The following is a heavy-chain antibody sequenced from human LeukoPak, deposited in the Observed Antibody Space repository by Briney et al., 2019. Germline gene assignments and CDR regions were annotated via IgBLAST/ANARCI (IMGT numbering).Heavy chain of an antibody. D-gene: IGHD4-11*01. CDR2: IKQDGSEK. CDR3: ARDRSTTVTSLAYHYYYYMDV. Sequence: GGSLRLSCAASGFTFSSYWMSWVRQAPGKGLEWVANIKQDGSEKYYVDSVKGRFTISRDNAKNSLYLQMNSLRAEDTAVYYCARDRSTTVTSLAYHYYYYMDVWGKGTTVTVSS. CDR1: GFTFSSYW. V-gene: IGHV3-7*01. J-gene: IGHJ6*03.